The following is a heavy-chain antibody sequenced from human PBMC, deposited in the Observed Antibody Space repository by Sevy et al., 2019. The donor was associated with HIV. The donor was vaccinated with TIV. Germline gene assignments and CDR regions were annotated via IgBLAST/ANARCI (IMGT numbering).Heavy chain of an antibody. J-gene: IGHJ6*02. Sequence: ASVKVSCKASGYTFTGYYMHWVRQAPGQGLEWKGRINPNSGGTNYAQKFQGRVTMTRDTSISTAYMELSRLRSDGTAVYYCARGIGYCSGGSCYGGYYYGMDVWGQGTTVTVSS. CDR2: INPNSGGT. CDR1: GYTFTGYY. D-gene: IGHD2-15*01. CDR3: ARGIGYCSGGSCYGGYYYGMDV. V-gene: IGHV1-2*06.